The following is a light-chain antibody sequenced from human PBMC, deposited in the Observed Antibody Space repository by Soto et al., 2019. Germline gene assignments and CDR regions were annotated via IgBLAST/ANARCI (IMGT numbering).Light chain of an antibody. CDR3: QQYNNWPRGT. CDR2: GAS. Sequence: IVFTQSPITLSLSPGERSALSWGASQSVSSNLAWYQQQPGQAPRLLISGASTRATGIPARFSGSGSGTEFTLTISSLQSEDFAIYYCQQYNNWPRGTFGQGTKVDIK. CDR1: QSVSSN. J-gene: IGKJ1*01. V-gene: IGKV3-15*01.